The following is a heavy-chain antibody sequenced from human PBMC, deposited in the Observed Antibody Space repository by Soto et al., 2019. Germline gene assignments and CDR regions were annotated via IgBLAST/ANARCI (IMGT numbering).Heavy chain of an antibody. J-gene: IGHJ6*02. CDR1: GYSFAGYW. CDR3: ARCVVPSYYYYGMDV. Sequence: GESLKISCKGSGYSFAGYWITWVRQKPGKGLEWMGRIDPSDSQTYYSPSFRGHVTISVTKSITTVFLQWSSLRASDTAMYYCARCVVPSYYYYGMDVWGQGTTVTVSS. V-gene: IGHV5-10-1*01. D-gene: IGHD2-2*01. CDR2: IDPSDSQT.